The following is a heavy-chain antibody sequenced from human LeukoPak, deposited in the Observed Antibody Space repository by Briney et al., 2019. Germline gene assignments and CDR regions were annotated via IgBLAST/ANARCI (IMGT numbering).Heavy chain of an antibody. V-gene: IGHV4-59*02. CDR2: VFYSGST. J-gene: IGHJ4*02. Sequence: SETLSLSCTVSGGSVNNYYWNWIRQPPGKGLEWIGYVFYSGSTTYNPSLKSRVTISVDTSKNQFSLQLRSVTAADTAVYYCARDGEAGSWYDYWGQGTLVTVSS. CDR3: ARDGEAGSWYDY. D-gene: IGHD6-13*01. CDR1: GGSVNNYY.